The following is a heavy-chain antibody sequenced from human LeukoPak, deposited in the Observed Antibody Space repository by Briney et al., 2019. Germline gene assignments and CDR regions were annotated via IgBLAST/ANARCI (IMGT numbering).Heavy chain of an antibody. CDR1: GGSFSDHY. CDR2: INHGGST. V-gene: IGHV4-34*01. CDR3: AYSSDYQQH. Sequence: SETLSLTCAVYGGSFSDHYGSWIRQPPGKGLEWIGEINHGGSTDYNPSLKSRVTISVDTSKNQFSLKLTSVTAADTAVYFCAYSSDYQQHLGQGTLVTVSS. J-gene: IGHJ1*01. D-gene: IGHD3-22*01.